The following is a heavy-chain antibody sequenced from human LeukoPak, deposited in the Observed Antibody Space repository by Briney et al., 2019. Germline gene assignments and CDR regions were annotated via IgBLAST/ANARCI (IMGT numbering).Heavy chain of an antibody. V-gene: IGHV4-59*01. CDR3: ARGGDTSSWYAWFDP. CDR1: SDSISNYY. CDR2: IYHSGST. Sequence: PSETLSLTCTVSSDSISNYYWSWIRQPPGKGLEWIGYIYHSGSTKYNPSLKSRVTISVDTSKHQFSLKLSSVTAADTAMYYCARGGDTSSWYAWFDPWGQGTLVTVSS. D-gene: IGHD6-13*01. J-gene: IGHJ5*02.